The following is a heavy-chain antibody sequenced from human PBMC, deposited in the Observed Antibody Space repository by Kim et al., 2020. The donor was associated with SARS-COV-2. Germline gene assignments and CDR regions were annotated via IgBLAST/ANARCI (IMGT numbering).Heavy chain of an antibody. D-gene: IGHD6-19*01. Sequence: GGSLRLSCAASGFTFSGSAIHWVRQASGKGLEWVGRISGKTNNYATAYAATLKGRFTISRDDSKNTAYLQMNSLKTEDTAVYYCGRHEYTSGWYIDYWGQGTLVTVS. V-gene: IGHV3-73*01. CDR2: ISGKTNNYAT. CDR3: GRHEYTSGWYIDY. J-gene: IGHJ4*02. CDR1: GFTFSGSA.